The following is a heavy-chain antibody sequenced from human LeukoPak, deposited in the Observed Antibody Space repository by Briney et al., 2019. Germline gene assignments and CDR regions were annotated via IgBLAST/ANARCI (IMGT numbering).Heavy chain of an antibody. CDR3: AKDMGGSGRNWASNWFDP. CDR2: ISPDGGRS. CDR1: GFTFGDYP. J-gene: IGHJ5*02. V-gene: IGHV3-43*02. Sequence: PGGSLRLSCAASGFTFGDYPMHWIRQTPGQGLEWVSLISPDGGRSFQADSVRGRFTISRDNSKNSLYPQMNSLRSEDTALYYCAKDMGGSGRNWASNWFDPWGQGTLVTVSS. D-gene: IGHD1-26*01.